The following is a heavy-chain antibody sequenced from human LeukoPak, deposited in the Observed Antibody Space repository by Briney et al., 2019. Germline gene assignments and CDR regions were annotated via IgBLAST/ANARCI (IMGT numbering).Heavy chain of an antibody. D-gene: IGHD5-12*01. CDR1: GGSFRGYY. CDR2: INHSGST. Sequence: SETLSLTWAVFGGSFRGYYWSWIRQPPGKGLEWVGEINHSGSTNYNPSLKSRVTISVDTSKNQFSLKLSSVTAADTAVYYCARGPPLDLRRKWLLDYWGQGTLVTVSS. CDR3: ARGPPLDLRRKWLLDY. V-gene: IGHV4-34*01. J-gene: IGHJ4*02.